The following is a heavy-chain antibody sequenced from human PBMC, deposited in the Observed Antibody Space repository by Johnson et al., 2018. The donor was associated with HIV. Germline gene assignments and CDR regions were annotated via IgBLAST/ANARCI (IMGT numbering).Heavy chain of an antibody. J-gene: IGHJ3*02. CDR3: ARVGRGEMATSPLDAFDI. CDR2: ISWNRGSI. D-gene: IGHD5-24*01. Sequence: VQLVESGGGVLRPGASLRLSCEGFGFIFDDYAMHWVRQAPGQGLEWVSGISWNRGSIGYVDSVKGRFTISRDNAKNSLYLQMNSLRAEDTAVYYCARVGRGEMATSPLDAFDIWGQGTMVTVSS. V-gene: IGHV3-9*01. CDR1: GFIFDDYA.